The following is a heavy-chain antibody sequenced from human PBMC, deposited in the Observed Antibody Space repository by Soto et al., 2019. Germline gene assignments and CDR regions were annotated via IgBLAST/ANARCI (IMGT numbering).Heavy chain of an antibody. CDR2: ISYDGSNK. Sequence: ESGGGVVQPGRSLRLSCAASGFTFSSYGMHWVRQAPGKGLEWVAVISYDGSNKYYADSVKGRFTISRDNSKNTLYLQMNSLRAEDTAVYYCAKDRSIFGVVIGDFDYWGQGTLVTVSS. CDR3: AKDRSIFGVVIGDFDY. D-gene: IGHD3-3*01. J-gene: IGHJ4*02. V-gene: IGHV3-30*18. CDR1: GFTFSSYG.